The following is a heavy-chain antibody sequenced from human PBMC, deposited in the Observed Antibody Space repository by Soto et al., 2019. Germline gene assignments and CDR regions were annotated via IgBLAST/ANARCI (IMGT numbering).Heavy chain of an antibody. CDR2: IIPIFGTA. J-gene: IGHJ4*02. CDR1: GGTFSSSA. CDR3: ARGDYYGSGSYYQKAFDY. Sequence: GASVKVSCKASGGTFSSSAISWVRQAPGQGLEWMGGIIPIFGTANYAQKFQGRVTITADESTSTAYMELSSLRSEDTAVYYCARGDYYGSGSYYQKAFDYWGQGALVTVSS. D-gene: IGHD3-10*01. V-gene: IGHV1-69*13.